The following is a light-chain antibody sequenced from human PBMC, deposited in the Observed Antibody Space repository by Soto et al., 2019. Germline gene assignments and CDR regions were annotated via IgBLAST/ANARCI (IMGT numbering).Light chain of an antibody. CDR2: GAS. Sequence: EIVLTQSPGTLSLSPGERATLSCRASQSVSSSYLAWYQQKPGQAPRLLIYGASSMATGIPDRFSGSGSGTDFTLTISRLAPEDFAVYYCQQYGSPFGQGTKLEIK. CDR1: QSVSSSY. V-gene: IGKV3-20*01. CDR3: QQYGSP. J-gene: IGKJ2*01.